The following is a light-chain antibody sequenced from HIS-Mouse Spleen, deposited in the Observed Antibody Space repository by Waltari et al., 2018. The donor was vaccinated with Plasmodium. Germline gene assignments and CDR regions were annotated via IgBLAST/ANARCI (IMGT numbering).Light chain of an antibody. J-gene: IGLJ1*01. CDR3: QAWDSSTDYV. CDR1: KLGDKY. Sequence: SYELTQPPSVSVSPGQTASITCSGAKLGDKYACWYQQKPGQVPVLVIYQDSKRPSGIPERFSGSNSGNTATLTISGTQAMDEADYYCQAWDSSTDYVFVTGTKVTVL. V-gene: IGLV3-1*01. CDR2: QDS.